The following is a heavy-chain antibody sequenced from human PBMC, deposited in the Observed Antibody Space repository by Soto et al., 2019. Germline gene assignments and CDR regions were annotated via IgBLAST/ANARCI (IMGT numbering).Heavy chain of an antibody. CDR3: AKYSPSHLNWFDL. CDR1: GFTFSSYS. V-gene: IGHV3-48*01. D-gene: IGHD2-15*01. CDR2: ISSSSSTI. J-gene: IGHJ5*02. Sequence: GGSLRLSCAASGFTFSSYSMNWVRQAPGKGLEWVSYISSSSSTIYYADSVKGRFTISRDNAKNSLYLQMNSLRAQDTAVYYCAKYSPSHLNWFDLWGEATLVTVSS.